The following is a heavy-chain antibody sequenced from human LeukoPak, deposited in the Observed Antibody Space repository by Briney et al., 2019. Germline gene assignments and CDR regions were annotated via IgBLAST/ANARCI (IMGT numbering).Heavy chain of an antibody. CDR1: AFTFSSYG. Sequence: GGTLRLSCAASAFTFSSYGMSWVRQAPGKGLEWVSAISGSGGSTYYADSVKGRFTISRDNSKNTLYLQMNSLRAEDTAVYYCAKQPNLYVFYYYYYMDVWGKGTTVTISS. J-gene: IGHJ6*03. CDR3: AKQPNLYVFYYYYYMDV. V-gene: IGHV3-23*01. D-gene: IGHD3-16*01. CDR2: ISGSGGST.